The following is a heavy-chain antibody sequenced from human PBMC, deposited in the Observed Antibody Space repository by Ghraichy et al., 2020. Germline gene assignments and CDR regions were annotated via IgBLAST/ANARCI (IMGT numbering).Heavy chain of an antibody. D-gene: IGHD2-21*02. Sequence: GGSLRLSCAASGFTFTNYAMSWVRQAPGEGLEWVSAISSGGGTTFYVGSVRGRFTISRDNSKNTLYLQMNSLRADDTAVYYCAKDDTGVVTSFDSWGQGTLASVSS. CDR3: AKDDTGVVTSFDS. CDR1: GFTFTNYA. CDR2: ISSGGGTT. V-gene: IGHV3-23*01. J-gene: IGHJ4*02.